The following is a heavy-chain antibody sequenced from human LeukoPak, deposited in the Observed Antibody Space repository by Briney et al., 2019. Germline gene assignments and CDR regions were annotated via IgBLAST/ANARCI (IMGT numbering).Heavy chain of an antibody. Sequence: GGSLRLSCAASGFTFDDYGMSWVRQAPGRGLEWVSGINWNGGSTGYADSVKGRFTISRDNAKNSLYLQMNSLRAEDTALYYCARDPDRYYFDYWGQGTLVTVSS. D-gene: IGHD1-14*01. J-gene: IGHJ4*02. CDR3: ARDPDRYYFDY. CDR1: GFTFDDYG. CDR2: INWNGGST. V-gene: IGHV3-20*04.